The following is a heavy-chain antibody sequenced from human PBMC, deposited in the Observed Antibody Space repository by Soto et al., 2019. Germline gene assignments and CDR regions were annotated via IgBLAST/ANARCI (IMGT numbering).Heavy chain of an antibody. D-gene: IGHD2-15*01. CDR1: GFTFSNAW. J-gene: IGHJ4*02. Sequence: GGSLRLSCAASGFTFSNAWMSWVRQAPGKGLEWVGRIKSKTDGGTTDYAAPVKGRFTILRDDSKNTLYLQMNSLKTEDTAVYYCTTDQGPYCSGGSCYFDYWGQGTLVTVSS. CDR3: TTDQGPYCSGGSCYFDY. CDR2: IKSKTDGGTT. V-gene: IGHV3-15*01.